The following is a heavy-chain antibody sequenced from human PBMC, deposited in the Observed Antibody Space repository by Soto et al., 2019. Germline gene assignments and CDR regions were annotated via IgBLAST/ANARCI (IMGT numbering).Heavy chain of an antibody. J-gene: IGHJ4*02. CDR3: ARLRGYEFDY. Sequence: PSETLSLTCTVSGGSISSSSYYWGWIRQPPGKGLEWIGSIYYSGSTYYNPSLKSRVTISVDTSKNQFSLKLSSVTAADTAVYYCARLRGYEFDYWGQGTLVTVSS. V-gene: IGHV4-39*01. CDR2: IYYSGST. CDR1: GGSISSSSYY. D-gene: IGHD5-12*01.